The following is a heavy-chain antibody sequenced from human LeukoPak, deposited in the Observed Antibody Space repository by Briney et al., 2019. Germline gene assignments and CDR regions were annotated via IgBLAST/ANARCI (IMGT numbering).Heavy chain of an antibody. V-gene: IGHV4-38-2*02. CDR3: ARQESSRITMVRGVRPYYFDY. CDR2: IHHSGST. D-gene: IGHD3-10*01. J-gene: IGHJ4*02. CDR1: GYSISSTYY. Sequence: SETQSLTCTVSGYSISSTYYWGWIRQPPGKGLEWIGNIHHSGSTNYNPSLKSRVTISVDTSKNQFSLKLSSVTAADTAVYYCARQESSRITMVRGVRPYYFDYWGQGTLVTVSS.